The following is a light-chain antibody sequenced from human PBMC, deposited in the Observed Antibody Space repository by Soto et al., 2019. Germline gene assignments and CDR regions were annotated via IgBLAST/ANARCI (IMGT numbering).Light chain of an antibody. CDR3: QRRSDWPPWT. J-gene: IGKJ1*01. Sequence: EIVLTQSPATLSLSPGEGATLSCRASQSISTHLAWYQQRPGQAPRLLIYDASNRATGIPARFSGSGSGTDFTLTINSLEPEDFAVYYCQRRSDWPPWTFGQGTKVEIK. CDR1: QSISTH. V-gene: IGKV3-11*01. CDR2: DAS.